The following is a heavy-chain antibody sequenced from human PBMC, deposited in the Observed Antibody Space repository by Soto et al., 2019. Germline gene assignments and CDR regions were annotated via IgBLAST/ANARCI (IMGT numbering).Heavy chain of an antibody. Sequence: EVQLLESGGGLVHPGGSLRLSCAASGFTFSNSAMSWVRQASGKGLEWVSALHGSGENAYYADSVKGRFTISRDRSRNTLYLQMNSLRAEDTAVYYCSTDEDSEWDDYFDSWGQGTLVTVSA. D-gene: IGHD1-26*01. J-gene: IGHJ4*02. CDR2: LHGSGENA. CDR1: GFTFSNSA. CDR3: STDEDSEWDDYFDS. V-gene: IGHV3-23*01.